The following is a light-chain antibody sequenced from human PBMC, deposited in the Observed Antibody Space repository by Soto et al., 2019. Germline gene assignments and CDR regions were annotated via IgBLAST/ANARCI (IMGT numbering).Light chain of an antibody. CDR3: HQYNNWPGT. Sequence: VMTQSPVILSVSPGERATLSCRASQSVGINLAWYQQQPGQAPRLVISGASTRATAFPDRFSGSGSGTEFTLTISSLQSEDFAVYYCHQYNNWPGTFGQGTKLEIK. CDR2: GAS. J-gene: IGKJ2*01. CDR1: QSVGIN. V-gene: IGKV3-15*01.